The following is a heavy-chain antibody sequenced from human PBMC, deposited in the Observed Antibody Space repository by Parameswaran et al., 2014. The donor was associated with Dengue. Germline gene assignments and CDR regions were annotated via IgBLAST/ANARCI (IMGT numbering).Heavy chain of an antibody. CDR2: INPTGGGT. J-gene: IGHJ6*02. D-gene: IGHD4-23*01. V-gene: IGHV1-46*01. Sequence: WVRQAPGQGLEWMGIINPTGGGTTYAQRFQGRVTMTRDTSTSTVYMDLSSLRSEDTAVYYCARDQGVVTDDYYGMDVWGQGTTVTVSS. CDR3: ARDQGVVTDDYYGMDV.